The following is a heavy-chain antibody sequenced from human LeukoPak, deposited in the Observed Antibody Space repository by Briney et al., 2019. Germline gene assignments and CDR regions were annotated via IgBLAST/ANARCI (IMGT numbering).Heavy chain of an antibody. CDR2: INHSGST. Sequence: SETLSLTCAVYGGSFSGYYWSWIRQPPGKGLEWIGEINHSGSTNYNPSLKSRVTISVDTSKNQFSLKLSSVTAADTAVYYCARKLRDYVWGSYPIDYFDYWGQGTLVTVSS. J-gene: IGHJ4*02. V-gene: IGHV4-34*01. CDR1: GGSFSGYY. D-gene: IGHD3-16*02. CDR3: ARKLRDYVWGSYPIDYFDY.